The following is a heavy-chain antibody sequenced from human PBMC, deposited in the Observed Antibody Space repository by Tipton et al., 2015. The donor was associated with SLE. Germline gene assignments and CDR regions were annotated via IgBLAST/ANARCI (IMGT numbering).Heavy chain of an antibody. V-gene: IGHV3-23*01. D-gene: IGHD3-16*01. Sequence: SLRLSCAASGFTFSSYSMNWVRQTPGKGLEWVSGIRGSGSSTYYADSVKGRFTISRDNSKNTLYLQMSSLRAEDTAVYYCAKGGLPYAFDIWGQGTMVTVSS. CDR1: GFTFSSYS. CDR3: AKGGLPYAFDI. CDR2: IRGSGSST. J-gene: IGHJ3*02.